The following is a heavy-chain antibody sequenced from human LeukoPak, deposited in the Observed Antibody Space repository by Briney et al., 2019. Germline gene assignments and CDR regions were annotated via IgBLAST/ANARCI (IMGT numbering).Heavy chain of an antibody. Sequence: SGGSLRLSCAASGFTFSDYYMSWIRQAPGKGLEWVSSISSSSSYIYYADSVKGRFTMSRDSAKNSLYLQMSSLRVEDTAVYYCYDTSSRWGQGTLVTVSS. CDR1: GFTFSDYY. CDR2: ISSSSSYI. J-gene: IGHJ4*02. V-gene: IGHV3-11*06. D-gene: IGHD3-22*01. CDR3: YDTSSR.